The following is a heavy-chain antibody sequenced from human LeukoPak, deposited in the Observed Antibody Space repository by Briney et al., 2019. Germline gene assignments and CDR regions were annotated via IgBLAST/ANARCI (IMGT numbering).Heavy chain of an antibody. J-gene: IGHJ4*02. V-gene: IGHV3-23*01. D-gene: IGHD3-9*01. CDR1: GFVFSNYA. CDR3: AKWGDYDVLTGYYVSDF. Sequence: GGSLRLSCAASGFVFSNYAMYWVRQAPGKGLEWVSAISGRSDNTYYADSVKGRFTLSRDSSKNTLYLQMNSLRADDTAVYYCAKWGDYDVLTGYYVSDFWGQGTLVTVSS. CDR2: ISGRSDNT.